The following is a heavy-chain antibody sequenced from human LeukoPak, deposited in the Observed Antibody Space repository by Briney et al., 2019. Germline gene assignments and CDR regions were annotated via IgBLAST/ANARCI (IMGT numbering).Heavy chain of an antibody. D-gene: IGHD6-13*01. CDR2: TYYTSKRLI. CDR3: ARGYWAYGMDV. J-gene: IGHJ6*02. CDR1: GDSDSSTTTA. V-gene: IGHV6-1*01. Sequence: WQTLSLTCAICGDSDSSTTTAWTWIRQSPSGVLEWQRRTYYTSKRLIAHAVSVKGRITVNPNTTNNQFSLQLNSVTPEDTAVYYCARGYWAYGMDVWGPGTTVTVSS.